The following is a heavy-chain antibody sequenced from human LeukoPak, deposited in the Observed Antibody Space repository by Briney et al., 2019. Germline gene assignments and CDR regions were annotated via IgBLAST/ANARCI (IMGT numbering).Heavy chain of an antibody. CDR3: ARGSGPTYGMDV. V-gene: IGHV4-59*02. CDR1: GDSVSSSY. J-gene: IGHJ6*02. D-gene: IGHD1-1*01. CDR2: IYYSGTT. Sequence: SETLSLTCTVSGDSVSSSYWSWLRQPPGKGLEWIGYIYYSGTTNYNPSLKSRVTISVDTSKNQFSLKLSSVTAADTAVYYCARGSGPTYGMDVWGHGTTVTVFS.